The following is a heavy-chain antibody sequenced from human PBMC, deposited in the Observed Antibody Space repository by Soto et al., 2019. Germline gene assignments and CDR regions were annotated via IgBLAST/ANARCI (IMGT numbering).Heavy chain of an antibody. V-gene: IGHV1-69*13. CDR3: ARDDARRRFGELKSPNDAFAI. J-gene: IGHJ3*02. D-gene: IGHD3-10*01. Sequence: GASVKVSCKASGGTFSSYAISWVRQAPGQGLEWMGGIIPIFGTANYAQKFQGRVTITADESTSTAYMELSSLRSEDTAVYYCARDDARRRFGELKSPNDAFAIWGQGTMVTVSS. CDR1: GGTFSSYA. CDR2: IIPIFGTA.